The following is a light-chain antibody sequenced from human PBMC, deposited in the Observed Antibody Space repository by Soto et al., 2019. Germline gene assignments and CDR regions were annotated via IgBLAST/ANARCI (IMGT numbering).Light chain of an antibody. CDR1: QSLLHSNGYNY. CDR3: MQSLQTPPT. V-gene: IGKV2-28*01. Sequence: DNVMTQAPLSLPVTPGEPASISCRSSQSLLHSNGYNYLHWYLQKPGQSPQLLIYLGSNRATGVPDRFSGSGSGTDFTLKISRVEAEDVGVYYCMQSLQTPPTSGRGTKVEIK. J-gene: IGKJ1*01. CDR2: LGS.